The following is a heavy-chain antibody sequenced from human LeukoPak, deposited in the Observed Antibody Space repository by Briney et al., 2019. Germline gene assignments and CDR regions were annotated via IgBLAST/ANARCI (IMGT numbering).Heavy chain of an antibody. J-gene: IGHJ6*04. V-gene: IGHV4-59*01. CDR2: INYSGIT. D-gene: IGHD3-22*01. Sequence: SETLSLTCSVSGGSMTNYYWTWIRQPPGKGLEWIAHINYSGITNYNPSLRSRVIISVDPSKNQFSLKLTSVTAADTAVYYCARTYYDGSNYFPPGDVWGKGTTVIVSS. CDR3: ARTYYDGSNYFPPGDV. CDR1: GGSMTNYY.